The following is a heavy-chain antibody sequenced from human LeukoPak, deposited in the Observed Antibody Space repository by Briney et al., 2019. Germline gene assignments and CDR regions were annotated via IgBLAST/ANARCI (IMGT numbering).Heavy chain of an antibody. CDR1: GFTFSSYG. J-gene: IGHJ4*02. CDR2: IRYDGSNK. V-gene: IGHV3-30*02. Sequence: GGSLRLSCAASGFTFSSYGMHWVRQAPGKGLEWVAFIRYDGSNKYYADSVKGRFTISRDNPKNTLYLQMNSLRAEDTAVYYCAKRGTVHVVDTAMAGGLSFDYWGQGTLVTVSS. CDR3: AKRGTVHVVDTAMAGGLSFDY. D-gene: IGHD5-18*01.